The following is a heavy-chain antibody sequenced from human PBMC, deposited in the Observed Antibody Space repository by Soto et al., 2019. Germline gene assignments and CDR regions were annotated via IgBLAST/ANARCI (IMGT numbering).Heavy chain of an antibody. J-gene: IGHJ6*02. CDR2: ISGYNGNT. CDR1: GYTFTNYG. CDR3: ARDREYYYDSSGNYYYHYGMDG. V-gene: IGHV1-18*04. Sequence: QVQLVESGAEVKKPGASVKVSCKASGYTFTNYGISWVRQAPGQGLEWMGWISGYNGNTKYAQKFQGRVTMTTDTPTNTAYMELRSLRSDDTAVYYCARDREYYYDSSGNYYYHYGMDGWGQGTRSPSP. D-gene: IGHD3-22*01.